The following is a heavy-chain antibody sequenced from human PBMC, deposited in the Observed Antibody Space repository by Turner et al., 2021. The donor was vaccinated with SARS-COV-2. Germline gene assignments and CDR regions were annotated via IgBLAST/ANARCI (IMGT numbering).Heavy chain of an antibody. Sequence: QVQLVQSGAEVKKPGSSGKVPCKASGGTFSTYTISWVRQAPGQGLEWMGRIIPILGITTYAQKFQGRVTITADKSTSTAYMELSSLRSEDTAVYYCARDEEGIAAAYYYAMDVWGQGTTVTVSS. CDR3: ARDEEGIAAAYYYAMDV. D-gene: IGHD6-13*01. CDR2: IIPILGIT. V-gene: IGHV1-69*08. CDR1: GGTFSTYT. J-gene: IGHJ6*02.